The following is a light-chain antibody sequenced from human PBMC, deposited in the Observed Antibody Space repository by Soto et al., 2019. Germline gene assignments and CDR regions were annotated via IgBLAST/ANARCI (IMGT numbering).Light chain of an antibody. J-gene: IGLJ2*01. CDR1: SSNIGAGYD. CDR2: GNS. CDR3: QSYDSSLSVV. Sequence: QSVLTQPPSVSGAPGQGVTISCTGTSSNIGAGYDVHWYQQLPGTAPKLLIFGNSNRPSGVPDRFSGSKSGTSASLAITGLQAEDDADYYCQSYDSSLSVVFGGGTQLTVL. V-gene: IGLV1-40*01.